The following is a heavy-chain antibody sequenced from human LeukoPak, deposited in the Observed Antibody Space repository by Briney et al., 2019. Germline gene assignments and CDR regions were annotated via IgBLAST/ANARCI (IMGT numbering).Heavy chain of an antibody. CDR1: GGSISSYY. Sequence: TSSETTSLTCTVSGGSISSYYWSWIRQPPGKGLEWIGYIYYSGSTNYNPSLKSRVTISVDTSKNQFSLKLSSVTAADTAVYYCARLISSGWSNGGIDYWGQGTLVTVSS. CDR3: ARLISSGWSNGGIDY. V-gene: IGHV4-59*01. J-gene: IGHJ4*02. D-gene: IGHD6-19*01. CDR2: IYYSGST.